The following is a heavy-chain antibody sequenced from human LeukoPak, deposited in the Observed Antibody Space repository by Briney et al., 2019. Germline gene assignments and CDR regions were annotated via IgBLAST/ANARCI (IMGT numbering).Heavy chain of an antibody. CDR2: IYYSGST. J-gene: IGHJ5*02. V-gene: IGHV4-39*01. Sequence: GSLRLSCAASGFTFSTYPMSWVRQPPGKGLEWIGSIYYSGSTYYNPSLKSRVTISVDTSKNQFSLKLSSVTAADTAVYYCARHYGPWGQGTLVTVSS. D-gene: IGHD3-16*01. CDR1: GFTFSTYP. CDR3: ARHYGP.